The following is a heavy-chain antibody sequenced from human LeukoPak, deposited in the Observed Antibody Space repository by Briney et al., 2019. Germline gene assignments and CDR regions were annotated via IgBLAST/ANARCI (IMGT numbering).Heavy chain of an antibody. J-gene: IGHJ4*02. V-gene: IGHV1-2*02. CDR2: INPNSGGT. Sequence: ASVKVSCKASGYTFTGYYMHWVRQAPGQGLEWMGWINPNSGGTNYAQKFQGRVTMTRDTSISTAYMELRRLRSDDTAVYYCARDGKDYYDSSGYLLDWGQGTLVTVSS. CDR3: ARDGKDYYDSSGYLLD. D-gene: IGHD3-22*01. CDR1: GYTFTGYY.